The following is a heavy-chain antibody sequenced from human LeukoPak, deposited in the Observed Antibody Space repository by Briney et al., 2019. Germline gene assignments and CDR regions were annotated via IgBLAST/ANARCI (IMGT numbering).Heavy chain of an antibody. J-gene: IGHJ4*02. V-gene: IGHV1-18*01. CDR1: GYTFTSYG. CDR2: ISAYNGNT. D-gene: IGHD3-10*01. CDR3: ARDLEFGELLSGPLGY. Sequence: GASVKVSCKASGYTFTSYGISWVRRAPGQGLEWMGWISAYNGNTNYAQKLQGRVTMTTDTSTSTAYMELRSLRSDDTAVYYCARDLEFGELLSGPLGYWGQGTLVTVSS.